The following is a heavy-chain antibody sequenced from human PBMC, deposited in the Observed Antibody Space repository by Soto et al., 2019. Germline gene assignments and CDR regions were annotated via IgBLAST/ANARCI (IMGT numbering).Heavy chain of an antibody. CDR2: IYHSGTT. CDR1: GGSISSYY. V-gene: IGHV4-4*07. J-gene: IGHJ4*02. CDR3: ARAVIDYGGYAD. Sequence: SETLSLTCTVSGGSISSYYWSWIRQPAGKGLEWIGSIYHSGTTNYNPSLKSRVTISVDTSKNQFSLKLSSVTAADTAVYYCARAVIDYGGYADWGQGTLVTVSS. D-gene: IGHD4-17*01.